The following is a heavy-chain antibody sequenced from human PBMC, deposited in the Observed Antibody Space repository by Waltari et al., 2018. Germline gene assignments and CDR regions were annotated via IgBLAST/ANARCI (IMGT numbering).Heavy chain of an antibody. Sequence: QVQLVQSGAEVKKPGSSVKVSCKASGGTFSSYAISWVRQAPGQRLEWMGWINAGNGNTKYSQKFQGRVTITRDTSASTAYMELSSLRSEDTAVYYCASPARRGAGFDYWGQGTLVTVSS. D-gene: IGHD3-10*01. J-gene: IGHJ4*02. CDR2: INAGNGNT. CDR1: GGTFSSYA. CDR3: ASPARRGAGFDY. V-gene: IGHV1-3*01.